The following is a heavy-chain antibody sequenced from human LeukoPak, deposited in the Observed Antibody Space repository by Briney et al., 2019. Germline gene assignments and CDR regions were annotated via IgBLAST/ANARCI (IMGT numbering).Heavy chain of an antibody. Sequence: GGSLRLSCAASGLTFSNAWMSWVRQAPGKGLEWVGRIKSYTAGGATEYAAPVKGRFSISRDDSKNTLYLQMNSLKIDDTAVYYCTHNHCTRASCTAFDYWGQGTLVTVSS. CDR2: IKSYTAGGAT. D-gene: IGHD2-2*01. J-gene: IGHJ4*02. CDR3: THNHCTRASCTAFDY. V-gene: IGHV3-15*01. CDR1: GLTFSNAW.